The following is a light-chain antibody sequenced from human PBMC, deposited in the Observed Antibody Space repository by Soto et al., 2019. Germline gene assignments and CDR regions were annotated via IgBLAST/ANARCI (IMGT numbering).Light chain of an antibody. CDR1: SSDVGAHNF. CDR3: SSYTTNKTLL. Sequence: HYVLTQPATVSGSPGQSITISCTGTSSDVGAHNFVSWYQQHPGKAPKLIFYEVSNRPPGLSDRFSGSKSGTTASLTISGLQAEDEADYFCSSYTTNKTLLFGGGTK. CDR2: EVS. V-gene: IGLV2-14*01. J-gene: IGLJ2*01.